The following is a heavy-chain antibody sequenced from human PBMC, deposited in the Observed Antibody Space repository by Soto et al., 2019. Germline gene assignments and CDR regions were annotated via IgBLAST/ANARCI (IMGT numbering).Heavy chain of an antibody. V-gene: IGHV3-9*01. Sequence: GGSLRLSCAASGFIFSGYSMNLVRQAPGKGLEWVSGISCNSSSIDYADSVKGRFTISRDNAKNSLYLQMNSLRPEDTAFYYCAKDLRRLGVVVVGFEHWGQGALVTVSS. J-gene: IGHJ4*02. D-gene: IGHD3-3*01. CDR1: GFIFSGYS. CDR3: AKDLRRLGVVVVGFEH. CDR2: ISCNSSSI.